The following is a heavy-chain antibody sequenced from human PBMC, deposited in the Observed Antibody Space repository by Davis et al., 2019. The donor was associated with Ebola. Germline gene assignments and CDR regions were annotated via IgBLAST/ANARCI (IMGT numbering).Heavy chain of an antibody. CDR3: AREKLTVVRGVFDY. CDR1: GFTLSSYG. Sequence: GGSLRLSCAASGFTLSSYGMHWVRQAPGKGLEWVASIRHDGSNRYYADSVKGRFTISRDNSKNTLYLQMDSLREEDTAVYYCAREKLTVVRGVFDYWGQGTLVTVSS. J-gene: IGHJ4*02. D-gene: IGHD3-10*01. CDR2: IRHDGSNR. V-gene: IGHV3-30*02.